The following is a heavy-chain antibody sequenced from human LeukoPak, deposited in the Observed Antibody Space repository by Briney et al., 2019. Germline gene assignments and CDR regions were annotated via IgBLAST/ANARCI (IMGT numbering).Heavy chain of an antibody. D-gene: IGHD5/OR15-5a*01. J-gene: IGHJ4*02. CDR2: INPNSGGA. CDR1: GYAFSGSY. Sequence: GASVKVSCKASGYAFSGSYMHWVRQAPGQGLEWMGWINPNSGGANYAQKFQGRVTMTRDTSISTAYMELSRLRSDDTAVYYCARKQVSTSNFDYWGQGTLVIVSS. CDR3: ARKQVSTSNFDY. V-gene: IGHV1-2*02.